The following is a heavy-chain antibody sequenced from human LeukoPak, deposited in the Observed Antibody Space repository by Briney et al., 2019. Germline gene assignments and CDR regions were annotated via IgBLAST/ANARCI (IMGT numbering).Heavy chain of an antibody. CDR3: ARDRHSSTYDAFDI. D-gene: IGHD6-13*01. J-gene: IGHJ3*02. Sequence: GGSLRPSCAASGFTFSSYSMNWVRQAPGKGLEWVSSISSSSSYIYYADSVKGRFTLSRDNAKNSLYLQMNSLRAEDTAVYYCARDRHSSTYDAFDIWGQGTMVTVSS. CDR1: GFTFSSYS. CDR2: ISSSSSYI. V-gene: IGHV3-21*01.